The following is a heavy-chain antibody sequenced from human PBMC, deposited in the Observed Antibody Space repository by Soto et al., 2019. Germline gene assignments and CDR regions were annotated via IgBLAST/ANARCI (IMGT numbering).Heavy chain of an antibody. CDR1: GYSFTSYW. V-gene: IGHV5-51*01. Sequence: GEPLKISCKGSGYSFTSYWIGWVRQMPGKGLEWMGIIYPGDSDTRYSPSFQGQVTISADKSTSTAYLQWSSLKASDTAMYYCARPFYDYYDTAVIGGMDVWGQGTTVTVSS. D-gene: IGHD3-22*01. J-gene: IGHJ6*02. CDR3: ARPFYDYYDTAVIGGMDV. CDR2: IYPGDSDT.